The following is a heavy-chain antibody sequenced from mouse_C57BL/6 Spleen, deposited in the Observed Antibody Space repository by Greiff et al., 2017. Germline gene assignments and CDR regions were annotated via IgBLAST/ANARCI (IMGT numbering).Heavy chain of an antibody. CDR3: ARRYYYGSRYFDV. J-gene: IGHJ1*03. V-gene: IGHV1-18*01. CDR2: INPNNGGT. Sequence: EVQLQQSGPELVNPGAPVKIPCKASGYPSPDYNMDWVKQSHGKSLGWIGDINPNNGGTTYNQKFKGKASLTVDKSSSTAYMELRSRTSEDPAVYYCARRYYYGSRYFDVWGTGTTVTVSS. CDR1: GYPSPDYN. D-gene: IGHD1-1*01.